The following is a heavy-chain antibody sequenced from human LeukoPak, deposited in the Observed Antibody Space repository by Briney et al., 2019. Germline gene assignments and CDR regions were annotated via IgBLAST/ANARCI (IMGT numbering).Heavy chain of an antibody. D-gene: IGHD2-21*01. CDR2: VWYDGSNE. Sequence: GGSLRLSCAASGFTFSSYAMNWVRQAPGKGLEWVAGVWYDGSNEDYADSVKGRFIISRDNSKNTLYLQMNSLRVEDTAIYYCARDGQNNSPYATDVWGQGTTVTVSS. CDR1: GFTFSSYA. J-gene: IGHJ6*02. CDR3: ARDGQNNSPYATDV. V-gene: IGHV3-33*08.